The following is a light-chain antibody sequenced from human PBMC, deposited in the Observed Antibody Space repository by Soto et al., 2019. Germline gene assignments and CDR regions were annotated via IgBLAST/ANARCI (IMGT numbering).Light chain of an antibody. CDR1: QNIGDW. Sequence: DIQMTQSPSTLSASVGDRVTIACRASQNIGDWLAWYQQKPGKAPNLLIYKASTLESGVPSRFSGSGSGTEFTLAISSLQPEDFATYYCQQYNVYSPWTFGQGTKV. V-gene: IGKV1-5*03. CDR2: KAS. CDR3: QQYNVYSPWT. J-gene: IGKJ1*01.